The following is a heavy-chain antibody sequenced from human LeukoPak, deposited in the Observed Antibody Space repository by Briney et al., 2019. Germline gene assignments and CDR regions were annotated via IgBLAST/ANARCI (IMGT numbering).Heavy chain of an antibody. CDR3: AKIGVSGQWYFDL. J-gene: IGHJ2*01. V-gene: IGHV3-21*01. Sequence: TGESLKISCTASESTFSSFPMSWVRQAPGRGLEWISSISSSGSHIYYADSLKGRFTVSRDNAKNSLYVQMNSLRAEDTAVYYCAKIGVSGQWYFDLWGRGTLVTVSS. CDR2: ISSSGSHI. CDR1: ESTFSSFP. D-gene: IGHD5/OR15-5a*01.